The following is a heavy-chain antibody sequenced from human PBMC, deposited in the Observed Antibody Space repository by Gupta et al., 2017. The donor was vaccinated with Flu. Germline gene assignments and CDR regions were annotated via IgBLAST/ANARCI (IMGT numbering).Heavy chain of an antibody. J-gene: IGHJ4*02. Sequence: QVQLQESCPGLARPSGTLSLTCTVSGGSMSARHCWPWVRPPPGKGLEWSGESSHREDKRSNNQSLRGRVIMSLDKSKDQYSLELRSVTVADEGLYDGAREETRERGLLMYWGPGILVTVSS. CDR1: GGSMSARHC. D-gene: IGHD1-1*01. CDR3: AREETRERGLLMY. V-gene: IGHV4-4*02. CDR2: SSHREDKR.